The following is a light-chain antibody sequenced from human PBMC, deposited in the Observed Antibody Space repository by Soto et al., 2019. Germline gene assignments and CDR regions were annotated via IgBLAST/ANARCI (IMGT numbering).Light chain of an antibody. V-gene: IGKV1-39*01. Sequence: GDRVTITCRASLNIGDSLSWFQQKAGKPPTQLIYGASALQSGVPVRFSGSASGTDFTLTIRNMQREDFATYYCLQTYNLPRTFDQGTKVEFK. J-gene: IGKJ1*01. CDR3: LQTYNLPRT. CDR2: GAS. CDR1: LNIGDS.